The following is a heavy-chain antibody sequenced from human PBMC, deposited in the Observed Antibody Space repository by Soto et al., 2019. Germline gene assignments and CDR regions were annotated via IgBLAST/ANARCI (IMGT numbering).Heavy chain of an antibody. Sequence: PGASLRLSCAASGFTFSNAWMSWVRQAPGKGLEWVGRIKSKTDGGTTDYAAPVKGRFTISRDDSKNTLYLQMNSLKTEDTAVYYCTTDFVATIYYGMDVWGQGTTVTVSS. CDR2: IKSKTDGGTT. D-gene: IGHD5-12*01. CDR3: TTDFVATIYYGMDV. CDR1: GFTFSNAW. V-gene: IGHV3-15*01. J-gene: IGHJ6*02.